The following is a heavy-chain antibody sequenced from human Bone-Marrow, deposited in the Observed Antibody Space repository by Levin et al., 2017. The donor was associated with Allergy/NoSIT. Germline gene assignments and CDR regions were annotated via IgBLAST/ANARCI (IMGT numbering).Heavy chain of an antibody. V-gene: IGHV5-51*01. CDR1: GYSFRSYW. Sequence: KVSCKGSGYSFRSYWIGWVRQLPGKGQEWMGTIYPGDSDIRYSPSFQGQVNISADKSISTAYLQWSSLKASDTAMYYCARPGAGSGGSHTDDASDIWGQGTMVIVSS. CDR2: IYPGDSDI. CDR3: ARPGAGSGGSHTDDASDI. J-gene: IGHJ3*02. D-gene: IGHD6-19*01.